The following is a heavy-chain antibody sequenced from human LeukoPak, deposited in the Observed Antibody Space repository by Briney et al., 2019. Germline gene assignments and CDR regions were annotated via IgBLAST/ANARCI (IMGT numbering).Heavy chain of an antibody. Sequence: PSETLSLTCAVYGGSFSGYYWGWIRQPPGKGLEWIGEINHSGSTNYNPSLKSRVSISVDTSKNQFSLKLSSVTAADTAVYYCARGIAVAGTPYWGQGTLVTVSS. V-gene: IGHV4-34*01. D-gene: IGHD6-19*01. J-gene: IGHJ4*02. CDR1: GGSFSGYY. CDR3: ARGIAVAGTPY. CDR2: INHSGST.